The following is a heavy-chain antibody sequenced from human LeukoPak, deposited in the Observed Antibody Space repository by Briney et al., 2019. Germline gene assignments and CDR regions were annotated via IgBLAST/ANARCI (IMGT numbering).Heavy chain of an antibody. Sequence: KPSETLSLTCAVSGGSISSSNWWSWIRQPPGKGLEWIGSIYYSGSTYYNPSLKSRVTISVDTSKNQFSLKLSSVTAADTAVYYCASHDGADYWGQGTLVTVSS. J-gene: IGHJ4*02. CDR1: GGSISSSNW. D-gene: IGHD5-24*01. CDR3: ASHDGADY. V-gene: IGHV4-39*01. CDR2: IYYSGST.